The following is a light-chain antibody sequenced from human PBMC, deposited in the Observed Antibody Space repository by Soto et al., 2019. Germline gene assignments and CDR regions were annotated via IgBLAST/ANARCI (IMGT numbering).Light chain of an antibody. CDR1: QSVSSNY. CDR2: VAS. J-gene: IGKJ5*01. Sequence: EIVLTQSPGTLSLSPGERATLSCRASQSVSSNYLACYQQKPGQAPRVLIYVASSRATGIPDRCSGSGSGTDFTLTISRLAPEEFAVYYGPQYGSSPFTFGQGTRLEIK. V-gene: IGKV3-20*01. CDR3: PQYGSSPFT.